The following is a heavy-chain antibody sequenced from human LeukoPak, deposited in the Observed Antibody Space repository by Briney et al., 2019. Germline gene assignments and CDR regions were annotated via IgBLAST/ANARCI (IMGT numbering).Heavy chain of an antibody. D-gene: IGHD6-6*01. V-gene: IGHV1-69*06. Sequence: EASVKVSCKASGGTFSSYAISWVRQAPGQGLEWMGGIIPIFGTANYAQKFQGRVTITADKSTSTAYMELSSLRSEDTAVYYCASSVQLGRPFDYWGQGTLVTVSS. CDR3: ASSVQLGRPFDY. J-gene: IGHJ4*02. CDR2: IIPIFGTA. CDR1: GGTFSSYA.